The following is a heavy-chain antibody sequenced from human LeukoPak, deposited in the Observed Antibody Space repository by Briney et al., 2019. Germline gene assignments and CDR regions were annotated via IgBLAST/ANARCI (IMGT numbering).Heavy chain of an antibody. CDR1: GFTFDDYA. V-gene: IGHV3-30-3*01. CDR2: IFFDGSNK. J-gene: IGHJ6*02. CDR3: AKDQLFESGTYYMNYYYYGMDV. Sequence: GGSLRLSCVASGFTFDDYAMHWVRQAPGKGLEWVAGIFFDGSNKYYADSVKGRFTISRDNSKNTLYLQMNSLGAEDTTVYYCAKDQLFESGTYYMNYYYYGMDVWGQGTTVTVSS. D-gene: IGHD3-10*01.